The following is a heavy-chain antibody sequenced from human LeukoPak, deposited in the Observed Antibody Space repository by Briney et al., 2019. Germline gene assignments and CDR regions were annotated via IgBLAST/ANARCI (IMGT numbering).Heavy chain of an antibody. CDR3: AKDFSWYSSDLRPSYFDY. Sequence: GRSLRLSCAAAGFTFSSYGMHWVRQAPGKGLEWVAVISYDGSNKYYADSVKGRFTISRDNSKNTLYLQMNSLRAEDTAVYYCAKDFSWYSSDLRPSYFDYWGQGTLVTVSS. D-gene: IGHD6-19*01. CDR2: ISYDGSNK. V-gene: IGHV3-30*18. J-gene: IGHJ4*02. CDR1: GFTFSSYG.